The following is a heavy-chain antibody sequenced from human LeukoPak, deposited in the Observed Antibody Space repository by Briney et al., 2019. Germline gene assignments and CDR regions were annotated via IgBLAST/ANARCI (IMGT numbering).Heavy chain of an antibody. CDR1: GFTFSSYN. J-gene: IGHJ4*02. CDR2: IRYDGSNK. D-gene: IGHD1-26*01. CDR3: AKDITEEWELLLFDY. V-gene: IGHV3-30*02. Sequence: GGSLRLSCAASGFTFSSYNMHWVRQAPGKGLEWVAFIRYDGSNKYYADSVKGRFTISRDNAKNSLYLQMNSLRAEDMALYYCAKDITEEWELLLFDYWGQGTLVTVSS.